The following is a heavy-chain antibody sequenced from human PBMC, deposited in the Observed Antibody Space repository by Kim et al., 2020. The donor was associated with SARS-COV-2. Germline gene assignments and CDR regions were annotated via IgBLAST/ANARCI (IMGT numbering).Heavy chain of an antibody. V-gene: IGHV4-59*13. CDR1: GGSISSYY. CDR2: IYYSGST. CDR3: ARIIPPRGWYFDL. J-gene: IGHJ2*01. D-gene: IGHD2-2*02. Sequence: SETLSLTCTVSGGSISSYYWSWIRQPPGKGLEWIGYIYYSGSTNYNPSLKSRVTISVDTSKNQFSLKLSSVTAADTAVYYCARIIPPRGWYFDLWGRGTLVTVSS.